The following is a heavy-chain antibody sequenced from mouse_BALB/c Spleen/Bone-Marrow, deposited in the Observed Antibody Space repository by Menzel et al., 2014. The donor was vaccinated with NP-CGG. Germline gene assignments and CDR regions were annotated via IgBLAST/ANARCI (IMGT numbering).Heavy chain of an antibody. CDR1: GYTITSYT. D-gene: IGHD1-1*02. Sequence: VKLVESGAELARPGASVKMSCKASGYTITSYTMHWVKQRPGQGLEWIGYINPSSGYTNYNQKLKDKATLTADKSSSTAYMQLSSLTSEDSAVYYCARDWTIPFAYWGQGTLVTVSA. J-gene: IGHJ3*01. CDR2: INPSSGYT. CDR3: ARDWTIPFAY. V-gene: IGHV1-4*01.